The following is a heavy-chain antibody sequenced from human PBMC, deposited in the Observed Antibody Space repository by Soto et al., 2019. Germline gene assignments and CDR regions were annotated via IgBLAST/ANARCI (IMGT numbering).Heavy chain of an antibody. CDR2: LSYTGRT. CDR3: AREWGLLPYYVMNV. J-gene: IGHJ6*01. CDR1: VDSVTIGSYY. D-gene: IGHD7-27*01. Sequence: PSETLCVTCIFSVDSVTIGSYYWTGLRQPPGKGLEWIGYLSYTGRTKYNPSLQSRVTISVDTSKNDFSLNLSSVTAADTAVYFCAREWGLLPYYVMNVWGQGTAVTVSS. V-gene: IGHV4-61*03.